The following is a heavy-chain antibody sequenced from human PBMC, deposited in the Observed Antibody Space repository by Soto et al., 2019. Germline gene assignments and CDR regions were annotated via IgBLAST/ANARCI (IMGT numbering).Heavy chain of an antibody. CDR1: GGSISSGGYY. V-gene: IGHV4-31*03. CDR2: IYYSGST. D-gene: IGHD3-3*01. J-gene: IGHJ5*02. CDR3: VRDRRDDFWSGYFGP. Sequence: QVQLQESGPGLVKPSQTLSLTCTVSGGSISSGGYYWSWIRQHPGKGLEWIGYIYYSGSTYYNPSLKSRVTISVDTSKNQFSLKLSSVTAADTAVYYCVRDRRDDFWSGYFGPWGQGTLVTVSS.